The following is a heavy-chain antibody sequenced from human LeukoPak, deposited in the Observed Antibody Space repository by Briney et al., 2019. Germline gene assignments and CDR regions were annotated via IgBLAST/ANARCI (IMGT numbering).Heavy chain of an antibody. CDR2: INHSGST. J-gene: IGHJ5*02. V-gene: IGHV4-34*01. D-gene: IGHD6-13*01. CDR1: GGSFSGYY. CDR3: ARRKAGYSSSWYTWFDP. Sequence: PSETLSLTCAVYGGSFSGYYWSWIRQPPGKGLEWIGEINHSGSTNYNPSLKSRVTISVDTSKNQLPLKLSYVTAADTAVYYCARRKAGYSSSWYTWFDPWGQGTLVAVSS.